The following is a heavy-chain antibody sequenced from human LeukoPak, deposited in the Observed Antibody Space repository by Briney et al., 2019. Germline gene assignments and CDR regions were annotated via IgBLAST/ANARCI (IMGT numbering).Heavy chain of an antibody. D-gene: IGHD1-26*01. Sequence: GGSLRLSCAASGFTFDDYAMHWVRQAPGKGLEWVSGISWNSGGIGYADSVKGRFTISRDNAKNSLYLQMISMRAEDTALYYCAKDLVGFDYWGQGTLVTVSS. CDR1: GFTFDDYA. J-gene: IGHJ4*02. CDR3: AKDLVGFDY. V-gene: IGHV3-9*01. CDR2: ISWNSGGI.